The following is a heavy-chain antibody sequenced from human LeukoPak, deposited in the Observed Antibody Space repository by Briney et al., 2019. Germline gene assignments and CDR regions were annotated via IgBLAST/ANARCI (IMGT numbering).Heavy chain of an antibody. CDR3: ARQRSGWVFEN. J-gene: IGHJ4*02. Sequence: SETLSLTCTVSGDSISTTLYYWAWLRQPPGKGLEWIGSIYYSGTTYYNPSLRSRVTMSVDTSKNQFSLRLTSVTAADMTVYYCARQRSGWVFENWGQGTLVTVYS. V-gene: IGHV4-39*01. CDR1: GDSISTTLYY. CDR2: IYYSGTT. D-gene: IGHD6-19*01.